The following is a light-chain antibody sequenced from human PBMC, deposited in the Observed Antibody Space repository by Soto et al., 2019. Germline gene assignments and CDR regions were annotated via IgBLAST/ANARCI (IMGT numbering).Light chain of an antibody. CDR2: DAS. CDR3: QHYDKWPFT. J-gene: IGKJ5*01. Sequence: EIVMTQSPSTLSVSAGERATLSCRTSLSVSSYLAWYQQKPGQAPRLLIYDASTRATGIPARFSGSGSGTEFNLTISSLQSEDFAIYYCQHYDKWPFTFGQGTRLEIK. V-gene: IGKV3-15*01. CDR1: LSVSSY.